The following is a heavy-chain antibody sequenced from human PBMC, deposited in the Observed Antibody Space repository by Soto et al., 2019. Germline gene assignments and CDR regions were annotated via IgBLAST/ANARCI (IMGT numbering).Heavy chain of an antibody. D-gene: IGHD6-19*01. V-gene: IGHV1-69*08. CDR3: ARDRAVAPCDD. J-gene: IGHJ4*02. CDR2: SIPMLGLA. Sequence: QVQLVQSGAEVKKPGSSVKVSCKASRDTFSSYTISWVRQAPGQGLEWMGRSIPMLGLANYAQKFQGRVTMTADKATNPAYLELNSLRPEDTAVYYCARDRAVAPCDDWGQGTLVTVSS. CDR1: RDTFSSYT.